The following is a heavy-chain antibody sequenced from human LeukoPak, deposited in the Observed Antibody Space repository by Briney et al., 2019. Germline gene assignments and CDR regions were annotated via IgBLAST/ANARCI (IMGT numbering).Heavy chain of an antibody. CDR3: ARVYYDSSGYYYAVNI. CDR1: GFTFNSYN. V-gene: IGHV3-48*02. J-gene: IGHJ3*02. CDR2: ITSSGSLT. D-gene: IGHD3-22*01. Sequence: GGSLRLSCVASGFTFNSYNMNWVRHAPGKGLEWVSYITSSGSLTYSADSVKGRFIVSRDNAKNSLYLQLNSLRDEDTAVYYCARVYYDSSGYYYAVNIWGQGTMVTVSS.